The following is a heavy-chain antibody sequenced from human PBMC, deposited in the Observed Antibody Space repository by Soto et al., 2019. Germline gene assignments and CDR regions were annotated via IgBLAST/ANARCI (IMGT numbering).Heavy chain of an antibody. Sequence: EVQLVESGGGLVQPGGSLRLSCAASGFSFSSYWMHWVRQAPGKGLVWVSRINGDGTGTNYADSVEGRFTISRDNAKNTLYLQMNSLRAEDTAVYYCATSRIVGAVDYWGQGTLVTVSS. CDR1: GFSFSSYW. D-gene: IGHD1-26*01. V-gene: IGHV3-74*01. CDR2: INGDGTGT. CDR3: ATSRIVGAVDY. J-gene: IGHJ4*02.